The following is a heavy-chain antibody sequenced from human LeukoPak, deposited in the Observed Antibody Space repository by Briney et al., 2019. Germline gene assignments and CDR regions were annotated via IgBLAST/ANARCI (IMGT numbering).Heavy chain of an antibody. D-gene: IGHD3-22*01. V-gene: IGHV1-18*01. J-gene: IGHJ3*02. Sequence: GASVKVSCKASGYTFTSYGISWVRQAPGQGLEWMGWISAYNGNTNYAQKLQGRVTMTTDTSTSTAYMELRSLRSDDTAVYYCAITVGSRRYYYDSSGYHDAFDIWGQGTMVTVSS. CDR2: ISAYNGNT. CDR3: AITVGSRRYYYDSSGYHDAFDI. CDR1: GYTFTSYG.